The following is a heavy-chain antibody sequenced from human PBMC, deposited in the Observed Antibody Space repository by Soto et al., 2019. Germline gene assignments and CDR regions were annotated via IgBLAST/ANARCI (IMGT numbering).Heavy chain of an antibody. CDR1: GGSISSYY. J-gene: IGHJ6*02. CDR2: IYYSGST. CDR3: ARDLHGDYGYYYYGMDV. D-gene: IGHD4-17*01. Sequence: TLSLTCTVSGGSISSYYWSWIRQPPGKGLEWIGYIYYSGSTNYNPSLKSRVTISVDTSKNQFSLKLSSVTAADTAVYYCARDLHGDYGYYYYGMDVWGQGTKVTVSS. V-gene: IGHV4-59*01.